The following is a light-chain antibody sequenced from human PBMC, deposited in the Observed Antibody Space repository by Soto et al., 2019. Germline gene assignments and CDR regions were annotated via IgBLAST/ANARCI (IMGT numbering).Light chain of an antibody. CDR2: EGS. V-gene: IGLV2-23*01. J-gene: IGLJ1*01. CDR3: CSYAGSSTYV. Sequence: QSALTQPASVSGSPGQSITISCTGTSSDVGSYNLVSWYQQHPGQAPKLMIYEGSKRPSGVSNRFSGSKSGNTASLTISGLQAEDEADYFCCSYAGSSTYVFGIGTKVTVL. CDR1: SSDVGSYNL.